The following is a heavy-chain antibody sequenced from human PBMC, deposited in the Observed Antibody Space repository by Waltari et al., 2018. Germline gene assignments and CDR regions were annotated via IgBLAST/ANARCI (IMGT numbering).Heavy chain of an antibody. CDR2: IYHRGNT. Sequence: QVQLQESGPRLVKPSETLSLTCTVSEYSVSTGFYWGWVRQSPGKGLEWIGSIYHRGNTRYNPPRSSRVAVSMDMSKNQFSLRLTSVTAADTAVYYCARHRLDRGDSFDFWGQGALVTVSS. CDR3: ARHRLDRGDSFDF. D-gene: IGHD3-22*01. CDR1: EYSVSTGFY. J-gene: IGHJ4*02. V-gene: IGHV4-38-2*02.